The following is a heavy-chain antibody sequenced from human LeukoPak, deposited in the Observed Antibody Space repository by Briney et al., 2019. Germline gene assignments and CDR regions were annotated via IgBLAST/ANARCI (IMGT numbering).Heavy chain of an antibody. Sequence: SETLSLTCTVSGGSISSYYWSWIRQPAGKGLEWIGRIYTSGSTNYNPSLKSRVTMSVDTSKNQFSLKLSSVTAADTAVYYCARVPSREGGNSLGFDYWGQGTLVTVSS. CDR2: IYTSGST. D-gene: IGHD4-23*01. CDR3: ARVPSREGGNSLGFDY. CDR1: GGSISSYY. V-gene: IGHV4-4*07. J-gene: IGHJ4*02.